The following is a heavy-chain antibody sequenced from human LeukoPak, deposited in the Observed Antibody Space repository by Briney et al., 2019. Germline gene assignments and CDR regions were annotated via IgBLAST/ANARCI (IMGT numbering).Heavy chain of an antibody. D-gene: IGHD1-14*01. Sequence: PSETLSLTCTVFGGSISSYYWSWIRQPPGKGLEWIGYIYYSGSTNYNPSLKSRTTISVDSSKNHFSLKLSSVTAADTADYYLSGGPGRRYGKTPYWGQGTLVTVSS. J-gene: IGHJ4*02. V-gene: IGHV4-59*01. CDR2: IYYSGST. CDR3: SGGPGRRYGKTPY. CDR1: GGSISSYY.